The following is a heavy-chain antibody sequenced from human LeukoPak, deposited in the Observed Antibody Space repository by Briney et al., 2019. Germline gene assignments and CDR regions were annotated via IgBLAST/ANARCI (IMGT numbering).Heavy chain of an antibody. J-gene: IGHJ6*02. V-gene: IGHV1-69*04. D-gene: IGHD3-10*01. CDR3: ARDGGADGYYYGSGPLYGMDV. CDR2: IIPILGIA. Sequence: EASVKVSCKASGGTFSSYAISWVRQAPGQGLEWMGRIIPILGIANYAQKFQGRVTITADKSTSTAYMELSSLRSEDTAVYYCARDGGADGYYYGSGPLYGMDVWGQGTTVTVSS. CDR1: GGTFSSYA.